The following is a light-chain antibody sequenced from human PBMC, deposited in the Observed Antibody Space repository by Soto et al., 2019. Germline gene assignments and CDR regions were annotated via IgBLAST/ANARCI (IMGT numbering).Light chain of an antibody. J-gene: IGKJ3*01. V-gene: IGKV1-9*01. CDR3: QHLFQDPPS. Sequence: IQLTQSPSSLSDSMGDRVTITCRASQGIINYLAWYQQKPGKAPKLLIYRASTLQGGVPSRFRGSVSGTDFTLTVSSRQPEDLATYYCQHLFQDPPSFGPGTKVAIK. CDR1: QGIINY. CDR2: RAS.